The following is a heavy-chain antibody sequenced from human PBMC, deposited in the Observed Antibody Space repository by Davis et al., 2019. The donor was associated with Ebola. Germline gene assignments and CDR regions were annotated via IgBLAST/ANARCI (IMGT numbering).Heavy chain of an antibody. V-gene: IGHV3-30*03. D-gene: IGHD6-13*01. CDR3: ARATKALGGSSWYSELDY. CDR1: GFTFSSYG. J-gene: IGHJ4*02. Sequence: GESLKISCAASGFTFSSYGMHWVRQAPGKGLEWVAVISYDGSNKYYADSVKGRFTISRDNSKNTLYLQMGSLRAEDMAVYYCARATKALGGSSWYSELDYWGQGTLVTVSS. CDR2: ISYDGSNK.